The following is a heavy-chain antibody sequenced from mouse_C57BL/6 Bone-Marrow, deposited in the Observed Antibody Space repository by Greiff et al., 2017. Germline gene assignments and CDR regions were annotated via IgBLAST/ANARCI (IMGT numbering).Heavy chain of an antibody. CDR3: ARWWYYGISFAY. V-gene: IGHV1-7*01. CDR2: INPSSGYT. CDR1: GYTFTSYW. J-gene: IGHJ3*01. Sequence: VQLQQSGAELAKPGASVKLSCKASGYTFTSYWMHWVKQRPGQGLEWIGYINPSSGYTKYNQKFKDKATLTAAKSSSTAYMQLSSLTYEASAVSYGARWWYYGISFAYWGQGTLVTVSA. D-gene: IGHD1-1*01.